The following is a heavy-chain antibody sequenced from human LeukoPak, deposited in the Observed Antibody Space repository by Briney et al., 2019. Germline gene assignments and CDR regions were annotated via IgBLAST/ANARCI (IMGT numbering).Heavy chain of an antibody. Sequence: GGSLRLSCAGSGFTFANYAMSWVRQAPGKGLEWVSSISGGSASTFYADSVEGRFTISRDNSKNTLYLQMNSLRAEDTAVYYCARDRPNYYGSGSYSYYFDYWGQGALVTVSS. CDR3: ARDRPNYYGSGSYSYYFDY. CDR2: ISGGSAST. D-gene: IGHD3-10*01. J-gene: IGHJ4*02. V-gene: IGHV3-23*01. CDR1: GFTFANYA.